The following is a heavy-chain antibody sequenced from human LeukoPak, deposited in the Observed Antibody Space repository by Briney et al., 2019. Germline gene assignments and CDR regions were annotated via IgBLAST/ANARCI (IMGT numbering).Heavy chain of an antibody. V-gene: IGHV3-7*01. D-gene: IGHD2-2*01. J-gene: IGHJ5*02. CDR3: ARALVVPAVEGAWFDP. CDR2: IKQDGSEK. Sequence: GGCLRLSCAASGFTFSSYWMSWVRQAPGKGLEWVANIKQDGSEKYYVDSVKGRFTISRDNAKNSLYLQMNSLRAEDTAVYYCARALVVPAVEGAWFDPWGQGTLVTVSS. CDR1: GFTFSSYW.